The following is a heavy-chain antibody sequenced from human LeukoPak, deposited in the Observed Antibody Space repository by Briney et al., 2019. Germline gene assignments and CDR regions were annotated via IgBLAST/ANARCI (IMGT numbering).Heavy chain of an antibody. D-gene: IGHD3-22*01. J-gene: IGHJ4*02. CDR1: GGTISSYY. Sequence: SETLSLTCTVSGGTISSYYWSWIRQPPGKGLEWIGEINHSGSTNYNPSLKSRVTISVDTSKNQFSLKLSSVTAADTAVYYCARLRYYYDSSEDYWGQGTLVTVSS. V-gene: IGHV4-34*01. CDR2: INHSGST. CDR3: ARLRYYYDSSEDY.